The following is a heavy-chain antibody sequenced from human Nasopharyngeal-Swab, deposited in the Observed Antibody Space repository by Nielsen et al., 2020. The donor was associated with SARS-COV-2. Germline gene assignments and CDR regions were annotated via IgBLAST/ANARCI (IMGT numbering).Heavy chain of an antibody. Sequence: PCAASGFTLSNSSMSWVRQVPGKGLEWVATITGRGGGTYSADSVKGRSPISRDNLKNTLYLQMSSLRADDTAVYYCAKVYSYFDIWGQGTLVTVSS. J-gene: IGHJ4*02. V-gene: IGHV3-23*01. CDR1: GFTLSNSS. CDR3: AKVYSYFDI. D-gene: IGHD2-15*01. CDR2: ITGRGGGT.